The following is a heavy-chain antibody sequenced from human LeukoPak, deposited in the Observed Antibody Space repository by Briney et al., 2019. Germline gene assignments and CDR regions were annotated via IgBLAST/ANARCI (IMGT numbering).Heavy chain of an antibody. CDR1: GGSISSYY. J-gene: IGHJ6*03. Sequence: SETLSLTCTVSGGSISSYYWSWIRQPPGKGLEWIGYIYTSGSTNYNPSLKSRVTISVDTSKNQFSLKLSSVTAADTAVYYCVRHEKLVVPAASLLDYYYMDVWGKGTTVTVSS. CDR2: IYTSGST. CDR3: VRHEKLVVPAASLLDYYYMDV. V-gene: IGHV4-4*09. D-gene: IGHD2-2*01.